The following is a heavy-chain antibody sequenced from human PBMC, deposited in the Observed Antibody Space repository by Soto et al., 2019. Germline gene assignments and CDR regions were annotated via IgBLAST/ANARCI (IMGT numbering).Heavy chain of an antibody. CDR3: ASPKIAFYNWFDP. V-gene: IGHV4-39*01. D-gene: IGHD3-3*02. CDR1: GGSISSSSYY. CDR2: IYYSGST. J-gene: IGHJ5*02. Sequence: TSDTLSLTCTVSGGSISSSSYYWGWIRQPPGKGLEWIGSIYYSGSTYYNPSLKSRVTISVDTSKNQFSLKLSSVTAADTAVYYCASPKIAFYNWFDPWGQGIMVNVSS.